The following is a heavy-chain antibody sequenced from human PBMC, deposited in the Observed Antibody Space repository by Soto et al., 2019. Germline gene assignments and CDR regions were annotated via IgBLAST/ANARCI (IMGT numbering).Heavy chain of an antibody. V-gene: IGHV3-23*01. CDR3: AREMTCCYYLFDY. Sequence: EVQLLQSGGGLVQPGGSLRLSCAASGFTFSSYAMSWVRQAPGKGLEWVSTISGTGGSTYYPDSVKGRFTISRDNSKNTVYLQMNSLIAEGAAGYYCAREMTCCYYLFDYWGQGTLVTVSS. J-gene: IGHJ4*02. CDR1: GFTFSSYA. CDR2: ISGTGGST. D-gene: IGHD3-22*01.